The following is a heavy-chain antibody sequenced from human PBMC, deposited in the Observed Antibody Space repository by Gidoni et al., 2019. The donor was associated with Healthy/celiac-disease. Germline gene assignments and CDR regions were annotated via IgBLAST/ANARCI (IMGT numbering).Heavy chain of an antibody. CDR2: IYPGDADT. Sequence: EVQLVQSGAEVKKPGESLKSSCKGSGYSFTRYWIGWMRQMPGKGLEWLGIIYPGDADTRYSPSFQGQVDISADKSISTAYLQWSSLKASDTAMYYCARRALSYYYMDVWGKGTTVTVSS. CDR1: GYSFTRYW. D-gene: IGHD3-10*01. J-gene: IGHJ6*03. V-gene: IGHV5-51*01. CDR3: ARRALSYYYMDV.